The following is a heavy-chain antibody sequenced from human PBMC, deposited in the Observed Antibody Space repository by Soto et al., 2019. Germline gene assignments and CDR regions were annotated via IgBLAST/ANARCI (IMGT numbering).Heavy chain of an antibody. CDR2: ISSSSSTI. V-gene: IGHV3-48*01. J-gene: IGHJ4*02. D-gene: IGHD3-10*01. CDR1: GFTFSSYS. CDR3: ARADNYGSGSYYPAY. Sequence: GGSLRLSCAASGFTFSSYSMNWVRQAPGKGLEWVSYISSSSSTIYYADSVKGRFTISRDNAKNSLYLQMNSLRAEDTAVYYCARADNYGSGSYYPAYWGQGTLVTVSS.